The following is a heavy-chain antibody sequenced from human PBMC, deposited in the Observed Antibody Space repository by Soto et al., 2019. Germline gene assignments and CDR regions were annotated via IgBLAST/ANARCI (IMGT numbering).Heavy chain of an antibody. CDR3: VRGDCDYYDGNGYLGRH. Sequence: EVQLVESGGGLVQPGGSLTLSCAASGFTFSSYWMHWVRQAPGKGLVWVSRLKSDGSGTMYADSVKGRFTISRDNAKNAQDLQMNSLRAGETAVYYCVRGDCDYYDGNGYLGRHWGQGTLGTVSA. D-gene: IGHD3-22*01. CDR1: GFTFSSYW. CDR2: LKSDGSGT. V-gene: IGHV3-74*03. J-gene: IGHJ4*02.